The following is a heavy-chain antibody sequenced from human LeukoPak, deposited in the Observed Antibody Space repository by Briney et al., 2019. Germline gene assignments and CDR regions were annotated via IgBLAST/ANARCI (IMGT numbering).Heavy chain of an antibody. CDR3: ARDRYSGYDLGY. CDR1: GYTFTGYY. D-gene: IGHD5-12*01. J-gene: IGHJ4*02. V-gene: IGHV1-2*02. Sequence: ASVKVSCKASGYTFTGYYLHWVRQAPGQGLERMGWINPNSGGTKYAQNFQGRVTMTRDTSISTAYMELSRLISDDTAVYYCARDRYSGYDLGYWGQGTLVTVSS. CDR2: INPNSGGT.